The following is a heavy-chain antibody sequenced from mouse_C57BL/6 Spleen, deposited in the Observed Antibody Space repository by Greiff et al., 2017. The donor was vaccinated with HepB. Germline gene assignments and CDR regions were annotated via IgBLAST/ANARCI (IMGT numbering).Heavy chain of an antibody. CDR3: TDGYHWYFDV. J-gene: IGHJ1*03. CDR2: IDPETGGT. CDR1: GYTFTDYE. V-gene: IGHV1-15*01. D-gene: IGHD2-3*01. Sequence: QVQLRQSGAELVRPGASVTLSCKASGYTFTDYEMHWVKQTPVHGLEWIGAIDPETGGTAYNQKFKGKAILTADKSSSTAYMELRSLTSEDSALYYCTDGYHWYFDVWGTGTTVTVSS.